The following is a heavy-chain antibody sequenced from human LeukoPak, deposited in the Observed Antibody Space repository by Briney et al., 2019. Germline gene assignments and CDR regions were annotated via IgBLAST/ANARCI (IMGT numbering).Heavy chain of an antibody. V-gene: IGHV3-30*04. CDR1: GFTFSSYA. J-gene: IGHJ6*03. CDR3: ARRGYCSSTSCYYYYYYMDV. D-gene: IGHD2-2*01. CDR2: ISYDGSNK. Sequence: GGSLRLSCAASGFTFSSYAMHWVRQAPGKGLEGVAVISYDGSNKYYADSVKGRFTISRDNSKNTLYLQMNSLRAEDTAVYYCARRGYCSSTSCYYYYYYMDVWGKGTTVTVSS.